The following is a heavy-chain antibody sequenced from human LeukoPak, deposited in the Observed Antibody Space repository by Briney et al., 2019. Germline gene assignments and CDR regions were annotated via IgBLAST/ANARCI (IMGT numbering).Heavy chain of an antibody. J-gene: IGHJ6*02. CDR1: GYTFTSYA. CDR2: INAGNGNT. CDR3: ARVDGGYYYYYGMDV. D-gene: IGHD2-15*01. V-gene: IGHV1-3*01. Sequence: ASVKVSCKASGYTFTSYAMHWVRQAPGQRLEWMGWINAGNGNTKYSQKFQGRVTITRDTSASTAYMELSSLRPEDTAVYYCARVDGGYYYYYGMDVWGQGTTVTVSS.